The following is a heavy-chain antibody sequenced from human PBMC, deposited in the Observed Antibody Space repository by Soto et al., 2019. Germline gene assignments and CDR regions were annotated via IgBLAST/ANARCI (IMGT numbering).Heavy chain of an antibody. CDR2: ISYDGSNK. V-gene: IGHV3-30*04. CDR3: ARESCIVGAEGAFDI. J-gene: IGHJ3*02. CDR1: GFTFSSYA. Sequence: GGSLRLSCADSGFTFSSYAMHWVRQAPGKGLEWVAVISYDGSNKYYADSVKGRFTISRDNSKNTLYLQMNSLRAEDTAVYYCARESCIVGAEGAFDIWGQGTMVTVSS. D-gene: IGHD1-26*01.